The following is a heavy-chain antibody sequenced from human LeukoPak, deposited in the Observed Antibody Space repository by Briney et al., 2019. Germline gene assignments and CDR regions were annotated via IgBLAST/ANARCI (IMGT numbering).Heavy chain of an antibody. CDR2: ISAYNGNT. V-gene: IGHV1-18*01. CDR3: ARDPPRGTKTDY. J-gene: IGHJ4*02. Sequence: ASVRVSCKASGYTFTSYGISWVRQAPGQGLEWMGWISAYNGNTNYAQKLQGRVTMTTDTSTSTAYMELRSPRSDDTAVYYCARDPPRGTKTDYWGQGTLVTVSS. D-gene: IGHD3-16*01. CDR1: GYTFTSYG.